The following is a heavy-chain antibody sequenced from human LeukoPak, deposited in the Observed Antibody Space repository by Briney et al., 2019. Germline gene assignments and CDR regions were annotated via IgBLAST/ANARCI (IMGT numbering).Heavy chain of an antibody. CDR2: IKEGGSEI. D-gene: IGHD5-18*01. CDR3: ARDWDGYSLDY. J-gene: IGHJ4*02. CDR1: VLTQCICS. Sequence: GGSLRLSCTASVLTQCICSARCLRQAPGEGVEWVANIKEGGSEIYCVDSVKGRFTISRDNDKTTLYLQMNSLRAEDTAVYFYARDWDGYSLDYWGQGTLVTVSS. V-gene: IGHV3-7*01.